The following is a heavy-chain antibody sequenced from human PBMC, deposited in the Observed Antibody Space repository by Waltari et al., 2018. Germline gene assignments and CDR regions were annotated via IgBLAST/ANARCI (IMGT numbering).Heavy chain of an antibody. CDR1: GFSFTNYW. CDR2: SHPGDLKT. V-gene: IGHV5-51*01. J-gene: IGHJ4*02. D-gene: IGHD3-10*01. CDR3: ARPVYYASEY. Sequence: EVHLVQSGAEVKQPGESLNTSWMVSGFSFTNYWIGWVRQLTGKGLEWVAISHPGDLKTGYSQSFRGQVTISADKSISTAYLQWSSLKASDTAMYYCARPVYYASEYWGQGTLVTVSS.